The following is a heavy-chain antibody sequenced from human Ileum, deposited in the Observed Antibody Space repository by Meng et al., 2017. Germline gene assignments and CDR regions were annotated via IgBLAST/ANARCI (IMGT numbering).Heavy chain of an antibody. V-gene: IGHV4-4*02. D-gene: IGHD3-10*02. Sequence: QVQLQESGPGLVKPSETLSLTCAVSGGSIESNKWWTWIRQPPGQGLEWIGEVYHSGSTHYNPSLQSRVTISIDNSKNRFSLSLNSVTAADTAIYYCARADYVRYFDLWGRGTLVTVSS. J-gene: IGHJ2*01. CDR1: GGSIESNKW. CDR2: VYHSGST. CDR3: ARADYVRYFDL.